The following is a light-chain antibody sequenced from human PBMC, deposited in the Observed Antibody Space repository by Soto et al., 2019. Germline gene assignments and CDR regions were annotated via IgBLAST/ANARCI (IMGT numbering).Light chain of an antibody. CDR3: AAWDDSLNGRV. CDR1: SANIGNNY. Sequence: QSVLTQPPSASGTPGQRVTISCSGRSANIGNNYVCWYQQFPGTAPKLLIYSNNQRPSGVPDRFSGPKSGTSASLAISGLRSEDEGDYYCAAWDDSLNGRVFGTGTKLTVL. CDR2: SNN. V-gene: IGLV1-47*02. J-gene: IGLJ1*01.